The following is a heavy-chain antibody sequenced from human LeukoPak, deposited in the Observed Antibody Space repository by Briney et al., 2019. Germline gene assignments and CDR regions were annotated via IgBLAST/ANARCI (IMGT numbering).Heavy chain of an antibody. V-gene: IGHV3-20*04. CDR1: GFMFDDYD. Sequence: PGGSLRLSCAASGFMFDDYDMSWVCQAPGKGLEWVSGINWNAGSTAYADSVKGRFTISRDNAKNSLYLQMNSLRAEDTALYYCARAFKYSMSGYYFDYWGQGTLVTVSS. CDR2: INWNAGST. CDR3: ARAFKYSMSGYYFDY. J-gene: IGHJ4*02. D-gene: IGHD2-21*01.